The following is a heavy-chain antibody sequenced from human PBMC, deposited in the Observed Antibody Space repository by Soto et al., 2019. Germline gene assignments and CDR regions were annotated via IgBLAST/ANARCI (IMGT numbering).Heavy chain of an antibody. CDR1: GFTFSNYG. CDR3: AKDGGPLYCNSPGCSAKHFDY. J-gene: IGHJ4*02. Sequence: QVQLVESGGGVVQPGRSLRLSCAASGFTFSNYGMHWVRQAPGKGLEWVAIISYDGDNEYYADSVTGRFTISRDNSKNTMYLQTSSLRHEDTAVYYCAKDGGPLYCNSPGCSAKHFDYWGQGTLVTVAS. D-gene: IGHD2-2*01. V-gene: IGHV3-30*18. CDR2: ISYDGDNE.